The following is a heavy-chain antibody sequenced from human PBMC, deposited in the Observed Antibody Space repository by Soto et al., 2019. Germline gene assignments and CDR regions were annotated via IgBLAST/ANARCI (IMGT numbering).Heavy chain of an antibody. D-gene: IGHD3-16*01. V-gene: IGHV4-39*02. CDR2: IYYSGST. Sequence: SETLSLTCTVSGGSISSSSYYWGWIRQPPGKGLEWIGSIYYSGSTYYNPSLKSRVTISVDTSKNQFSLKLSSVTAADTAVYYCARDKHLSRWGQGTLVTVSS. CDR3: ARDKHLSR. CDR1: GGSISSSSYY. J-gene: IGHJ4*02.